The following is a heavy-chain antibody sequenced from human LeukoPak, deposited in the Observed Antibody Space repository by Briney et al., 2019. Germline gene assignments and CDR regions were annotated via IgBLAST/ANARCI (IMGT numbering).Heavy chain of an antibody. Sequence: GGSLRLSCAASGYTFSSYSMNRVRQAPGKGLEWVAVISYDGSNKYYADSVKGRFTISRDNSKNTLYLQMNSLRAEDTAVYYCARGTMVRGVIIKPIDYWGQGTLVTVSS. CDR1: GYTFSSYS. CDR3: ARGTMVRGVIIKPIDY. D-gene: IGHD3-10*01. V-gene: IGHV3-30*03. J-gene: IGHJ4*02. CDR2: ISYDGSNK.